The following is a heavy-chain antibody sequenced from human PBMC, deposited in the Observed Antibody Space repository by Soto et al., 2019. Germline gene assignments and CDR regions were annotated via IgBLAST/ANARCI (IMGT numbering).Heavy chain of an antibody. D-gene: IGHD2-2*01. CDR2: FDPEDGET. CDR3: ATAPSSIVVVPAAPDY. CDR1: GYTLTELS. V-gene: IGHV1-24*01. Sequence: EASVKVSCKVSGYTLTELSMHWVRQAPGKGLEWMGGFDPEDGETIYAQKFQGRVTMTEDTSTDTAYMELSSLRSEDTAVYYCATAPSSIVVVPAAPDYWGQGTLVTVSS. J-gene: IGHJ4*02.